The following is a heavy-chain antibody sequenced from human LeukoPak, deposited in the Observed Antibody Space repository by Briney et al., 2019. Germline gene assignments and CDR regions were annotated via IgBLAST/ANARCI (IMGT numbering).Heavy chain of an antibody. CDR3: ARGPLGYYDSSGYYYASTYYFDY. CDR1: GFTVSSNY. J-gene: IGHJ4*02. CDR2: ISYDGSNK. D-gene: IGHD3-22*01. V-gene: IGHV3-30-3*01. Sequence: GGSLRLSCAASGFTVSSNYMSWVRPAPGKGLEWVAVISYDGSNKYYADSVKGRFTISRDNSKNTLYLQMNSLRAEDTAVYYCARGPLGYYDSSGYYYASTYYFDYWGQGTLVTVSS.